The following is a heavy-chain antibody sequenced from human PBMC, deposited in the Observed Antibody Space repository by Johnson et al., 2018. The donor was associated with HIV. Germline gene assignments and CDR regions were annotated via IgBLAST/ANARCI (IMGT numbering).Heavy chain of an antibody. CDR1: VFTFSSYG. CDR2: ISYDGSNK. V-gene: IGHV3-30*03. J-gene: IGHJ3*02. CDR3: AIDQLELRDSAFDI. Sequence: QVQLVESGGGVVQPGRSLRLSCAASVFTFSSYGMHWVRQAPGKGLEWVAVISYDGSNKYYADSVKGRFTISRDNSKKSQYLQMNSLRAEDTAVSCCAIDQLELRDSAFDIWGQGTMVTVSS. D-gene: IGHD1-7*01.